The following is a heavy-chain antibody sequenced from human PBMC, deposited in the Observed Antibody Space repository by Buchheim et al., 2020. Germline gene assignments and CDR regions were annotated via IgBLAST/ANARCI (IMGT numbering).Heavy chain of an antibody. V-gene: IGHV3-23*01. D-gene: IGHD3-9*01. Sequence: EVQLLESGGGLVQPGGSLRLSCAASGFSFSSHAMSWVRQAPGKGLEWVAVINDSGGSRYYADSVKGRFTIASDNSKNTLYLQMNSLRAEDTAVYYCAKDWALVLRYLDYWGQGTL. CDR1: GFSFSSHA. J-gene: IGHJ4*02. CDR3: AKDWALVLRYLDY. CDR2: INDSGGSR.